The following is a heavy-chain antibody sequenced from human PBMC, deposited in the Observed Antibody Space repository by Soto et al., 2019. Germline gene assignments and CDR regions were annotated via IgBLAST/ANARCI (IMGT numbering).Heavy chain of an antibody. CDR1: GYTFRNFG. V-gene: IGHV1-18*01. CDR3: ARDRGTYFDY. J-gene: IGHJ4*02. CDR2: IAAYNGDT. Sequence: QVRLVQSGAEVKKPGASVRVSYKASGYTFRNFGYSWLRQAPGQRPEWMGWIAAYNGDTIFAPSLRGRLTMTTDTSTTTVYMELNSLTSDDTAVYYCARDRGTYFDYWGQGTLVTVSS.